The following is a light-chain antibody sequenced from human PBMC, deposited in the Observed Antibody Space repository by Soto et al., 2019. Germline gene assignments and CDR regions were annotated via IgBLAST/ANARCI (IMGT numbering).Light chain of an antibody. Sequence: EIVLTQSPGTLSVSPGERATLSCRASQSISTKLAWYQQKPGQAPRLLLYDASTRATGIPARFSGSGSGTEFTLIISSLQSEDFAVYYCQQYDNWPPVYTFGQGTKLEI. CDR1: QSISTK. CDR2: DAS. CDR3: QQYDNWPPVYT. V-gene: IGKV3D-15*01. J-gene: IGKJ2*01.